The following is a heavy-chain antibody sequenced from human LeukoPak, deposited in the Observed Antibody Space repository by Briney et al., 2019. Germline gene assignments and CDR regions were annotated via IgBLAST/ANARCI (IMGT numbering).Heavy chain of an antibody. CDR3: AKVESGSYYPNYYYYYMDV. D-gene: IGHD1-26*01. CDR2: IRYDGSNK. CDR1: GLTFSSYG. J-gene: IGHJ6*03. Sequence: GGSLRLSCAGSGLTFSSYGMHWVRQAPGKGLEWVAFIRYDGSNKYYADSVKGRFTISRDNSKNTLYLQMNSLRAEDTAVYYCAKVESGSYYPNYYYYYMDVWGKGTTVTVSS. V-gene: IGHV3-30*02.